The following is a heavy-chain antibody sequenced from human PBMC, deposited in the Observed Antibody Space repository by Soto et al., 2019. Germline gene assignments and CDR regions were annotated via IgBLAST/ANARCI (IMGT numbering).Heavy chain of an antibody. D-gene: IGHD2-8*02. V-gene: IGHV3-7*04. CDR2: ISPDGSEE. CDR1: GFTFREYY. J-gene: IGHJ5*02. Sequence: GGALRVSIAASGFTFREYYNSWIRQAPGKRPGGVANISPDGSEEYYVDSVKGRFTISRDNAKNSVYLQMNSLRGEDTALYYCTRDLNHDTGPWGQGTQVTVSS. CDR3: TRDLNHDTGP.